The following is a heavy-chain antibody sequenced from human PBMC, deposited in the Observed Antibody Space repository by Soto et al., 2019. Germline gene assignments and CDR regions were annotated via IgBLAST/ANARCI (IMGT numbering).Heavy chain of an antibody. CDR3: ARIEGSGSAFDI. Sequence: SGPTLANPTRTITLTCTLSEFSFSTGEMRVGWIRQPPGKAPEWLARSDWDDDKFYNISLKTRLTISKDTSKNQVVLTMTNMDAVDTATYYCARIEGSGSAFDIWGQGTMVTVSS. CDR2: SDWDDDK. V-gene: IGHV2-70*04. CDR1: EFSFSTGEMR. D-gene: IGHD2-15*01. J-gene: IGHJ3*02.